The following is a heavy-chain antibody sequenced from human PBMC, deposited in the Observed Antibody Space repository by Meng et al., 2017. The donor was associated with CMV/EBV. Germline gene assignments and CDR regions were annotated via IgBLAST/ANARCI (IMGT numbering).Heavy chain of an antibody. CDR3: ARDRGYYDSSGYYPVLDYYYDMDV. Sequence: GGSLRLSCAASGFTFDDYGMSWVRQAPGKGLEWVSGINWNGGSTGYADSVKGRFTISRDNAKNSLYLQMNSLRAEDTALYHCARDRGYYDSSGYYPVLDYYYDMDVWGQGTTVTVSS. CDR2: INWNGGST. CDR1: GFTFDDYG. J-gene: IGHJ6*02. V-gene: IGHV3-20*01. D-gene: IGHD3-22*01.